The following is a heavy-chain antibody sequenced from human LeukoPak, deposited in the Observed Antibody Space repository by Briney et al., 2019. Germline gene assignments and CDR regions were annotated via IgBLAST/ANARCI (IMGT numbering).Heavy chain of an antibody. D-gene: IGHD3-10*01. CDR1: GFTFSNAW. J-gene: IGHJ4*02. Sequence: GGSLRLSCAASGFTFSNAWMSWVRQAPGKGLEWVGRIKSKTDGGTTDYAAPVKGRFTIPRDDSKNTLYLQMNSLKTEDTAVYYCTTPPYYGTGAYWGQGTLVTVSS. CDR3: TTPPYYGTGAY. CDR2: IKSKTDGGTT. V-gene: IGHV3-15*01.